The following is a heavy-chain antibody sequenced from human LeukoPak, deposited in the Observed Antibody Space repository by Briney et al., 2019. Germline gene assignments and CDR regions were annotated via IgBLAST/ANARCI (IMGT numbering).Heavy chain of an antibody. D-gene: IGHD3-22*01. Sequence: GGSLRLSCAASGFTFDDYAMHWVRQAPGKGLEWVSLISWDGGSTYYADSVKGRLTISRDNSKNSLYLKMNSLRAEDTALYYCAKERHDSYYYDSSGYYYEGYFDYWGQGTLVTVSS. CDR3: AKERHDSYYYDSSGYYYEGYFDY. CDR2: ISWDGGST. CDR1: GFTFDDYA. V-gene: IGHV3-43D*03. J-gene: IGHJ4*02.